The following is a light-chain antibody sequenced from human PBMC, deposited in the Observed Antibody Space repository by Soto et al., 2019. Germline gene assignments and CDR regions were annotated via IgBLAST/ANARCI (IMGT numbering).Light chain of an antibody. CDR3: PQTSTTLIT. CDR2: AAS. J-gene: IGKJ5*01. CDR1: QRISSY. Sequence: DIQMTQTRPSLCASVADRVTITCRASQRISSYLNWYQQKPGKAPKLLIFAASSLQSGVPSRFSGSGSGTDFTLTISSLQPEDFAPYYYPQTSTTLITSGQRTRQENK. V-gene: IGKV1-39*01.